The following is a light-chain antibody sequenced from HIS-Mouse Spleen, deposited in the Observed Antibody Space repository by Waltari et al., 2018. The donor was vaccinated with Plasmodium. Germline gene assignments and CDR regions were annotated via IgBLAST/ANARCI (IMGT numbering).Light chain of an antibody. CDR2: DVS. J-gene: IGLJ3*02. Sequence: QSALTQPASVSGSPGQSITISCTGTSSDVGGYNYVSWYQLHPGKAPKRRIDDVSKRHSGVSNRVSGSKSGNTASRTSSGLQAEDEADYYCSSYTSSSTWVFGGGTKLTVL. CDR3: SSYTSSSTWV. CDR1: SSDVGGYNY. V-gene: IGLV2-14*03.